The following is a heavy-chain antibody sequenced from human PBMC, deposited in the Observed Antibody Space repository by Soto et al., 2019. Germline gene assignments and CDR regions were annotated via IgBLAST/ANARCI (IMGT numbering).Heavy chain of an antibody. Sequence: LGESLKISCVGAGYSFITYWVAWVRQMPGKGLEWMGIFNPRDPAATYSPSFQGQVTISADRSISTAYLQWNSLKASDTAIYYCARGGKHGSHFYGMDVWGQGTTVTVSS. J-gene: IGHJ6*02. D-gene: IGHD1-26*01. V-gene: IGHV5-51*01. CDR2: FNPRDPAA. CDR1: GYSFITYW. CDR3: ARGGKHGSHFYGMDV.